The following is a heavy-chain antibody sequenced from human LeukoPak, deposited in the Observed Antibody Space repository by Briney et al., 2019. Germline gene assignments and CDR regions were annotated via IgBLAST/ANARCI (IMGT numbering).Heavy chain of an antibody. V-gene: IGHV4-61*02. CDR3: ARVEATATAYFDY. CDR2: IYPSGNT. D-gene: IGHD5-18*01. CDR1: GGSVSSGNYY. J-gene: IGHJ4*02. Sequence: PSQTLSLTCTVSGGSVSSGNYYWSWIRQPAGEGLERIGRIYPSGNTNYNPSLKSRVTISMDTSKNRISLEVTSVTAAVTAVYYCARVEATATAYFDYWGQGTLVTVSS.